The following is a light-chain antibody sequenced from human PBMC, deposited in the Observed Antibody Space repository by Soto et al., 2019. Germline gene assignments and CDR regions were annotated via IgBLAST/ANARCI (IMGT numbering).Light chain of an antibody. Sequence: EILMKQSPSTLSVSAGESATLSCRASQRISRNLAWYQQKPGQAPRLLIYDASTRATAIPARLSGSGSETEFTLTISSLQSEDFPVYYCQQRSDAVTFGQGTRLEIK. V-gene: IGKV3-15*01. CDR1: QRISRN. CDR3: QQRSDAVT. CDR2: DAS. J-gene: IGKJ5*01.